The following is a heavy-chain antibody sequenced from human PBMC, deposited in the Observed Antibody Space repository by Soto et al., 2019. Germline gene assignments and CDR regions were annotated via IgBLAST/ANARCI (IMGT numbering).Heavy chain of an antibody. CDR1: GYTFTSYG. D-gene: IGHD5-12*01. V-gene: IGHV1-18*01. CDR2: ISPANGNT. CDR3: ARDYTYSGYDY. Sequence: QVQLVQSGAEVKKPGASVKVSCRASGYTFTSYGITWVRQAPGQGLEWMGWISPANGNTNYAQRLQDRVTMTTDTSTSTAYIELRSLRSDDTAVYYCARDYTYSGYDYWGQGTLVTVSS. J-gene: IGHJ4*02.